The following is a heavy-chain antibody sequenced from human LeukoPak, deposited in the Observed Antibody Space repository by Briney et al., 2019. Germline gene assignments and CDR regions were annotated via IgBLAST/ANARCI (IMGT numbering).Heavy chain of an antibody. CDR2: INHSGST. D-gene: IGHD5-12*01. CDR1: GGSFSGYY. Sequence: SETLSLTCAVFGGSFSGYYWSWIRQPPGKGLEWIGEINHSGSTNYNPSLKSRVTISVGTSKNQFSLRLSSVTAADTAVYYCARRKVASFDYWGQGTLVTVSS. V-gene: IGHV4-34*01. J-gene: IGHJ4*02. CDR3: ARRKVASFDY.